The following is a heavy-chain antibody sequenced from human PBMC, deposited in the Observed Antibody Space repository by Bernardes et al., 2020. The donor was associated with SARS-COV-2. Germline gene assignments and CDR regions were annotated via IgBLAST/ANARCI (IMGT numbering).Heavy chain of an antibody. Sequence: GGSLRLSCAASGFTFSDHYMSWIRQAPGKGLEWISYISGTTTTIYYADSVKGRFTISRDNAKKSVYLQMNSLRAEDTAVYYCARDIAVVPELPYYSYDMGVWGQGTTVTVSS. V-gene: IGHV3-11*01. J-gene: IGHJ6*02. D-gene: IGHD2-2*01. CDR1: GFTFSDHY. CDR2: ISGTTTTI. CDR3: ARDIAVVPELPYYSYDMGV.